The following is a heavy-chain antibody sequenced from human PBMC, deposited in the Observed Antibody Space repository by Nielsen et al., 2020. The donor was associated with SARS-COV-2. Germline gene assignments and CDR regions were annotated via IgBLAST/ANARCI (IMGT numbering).Heavy chain of an antibody. CDR2: ISAYNGNT. V-gene: IGHV1-18*01. D-gene: IGHD2-15*01. CDR1: GYTFTSYG. J-gene: IGHJ5*02. Sequence: ASVKVSCKASGYTFTSYGISWVRQAPGQGLEWMGWISAYNGNTNYAQKLQGRVTMTTDTSTSTAYMELRSLTSDDSAVYYCARVDNVVVYHGDPWGQGTLVTVSS. CDR3: ARVDNVVVYHGDP.